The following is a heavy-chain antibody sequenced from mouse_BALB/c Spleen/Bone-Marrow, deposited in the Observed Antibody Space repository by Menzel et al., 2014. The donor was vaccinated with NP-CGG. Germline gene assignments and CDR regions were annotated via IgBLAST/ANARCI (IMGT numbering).Heavy chain of an antibody. D-gene: IGHD1-2*01. CDR2: IRNKANGYTT. CDR3: AGSPTATLYAMDY. V-gene: IGHV7-3*02. J-gene: IGHJ4*01. CDR1: GFTFTDYY. Sequence: DVMLVESGGGLVQPGVSLRLSCATSGFTFTDYYMNWVRQPPGKALEWLGFIRNKANGYTTEYSASVKGRFTISRDNSQTILYLQMNTLRSEDSATYYCAGSPTATLYAMDYWGQGTSVTVSS.